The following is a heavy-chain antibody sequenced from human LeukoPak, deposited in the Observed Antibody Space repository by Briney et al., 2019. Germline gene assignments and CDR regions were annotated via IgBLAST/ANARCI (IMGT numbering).Heavy chain of an antibody. CDR1: GYTFTGYY. CDR2: INPKSGGT. Sequence: ASVKVSCKASGYTFTGYYMHWVRQAPGQGLEWMGWINPKSGGTNYAQKFQGRVTMTRDTSISTAYMELSRLRSDDTAVYYCAREAGPTWFDPWGQGTLVTVSS. V-gene: IGHV1-2*02. J-gene: IGHJ5*02. CDR3: AREAGPTWFDP.